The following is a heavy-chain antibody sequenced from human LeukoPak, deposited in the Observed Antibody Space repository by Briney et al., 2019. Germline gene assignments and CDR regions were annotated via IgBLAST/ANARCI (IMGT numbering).Heavy chain of an antibody. V-gene: IGHV3-30*09. J-gene: IGHJ4*02. D-gene: IGHD3-22*01. CDR1: GFILSNYP. CDR3: AEEGGSSGHAGYFDN. CDR2: LSPEQTNM. Sequence: GGSLRLSCVASGFILSNYPMHWVRQAPGKRLEWLGFLSPEQTNMYADSVKGRFAICRDNSKNTMYIQMNDLRPEDTAMFYCAEEGGSSGHAGYFDNWGQGTLLTVSS.